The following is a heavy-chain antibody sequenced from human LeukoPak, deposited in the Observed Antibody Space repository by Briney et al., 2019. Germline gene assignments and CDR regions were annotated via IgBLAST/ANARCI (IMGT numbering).Heavy chain of an antibody. CDR2: ISSSSSYI. CDR3: ARDSGADYYYMDV. J-gene: IGHJ6*03. CDR1: GFTFSSYG. D-gene: IGHD3-10*01. Sequence: GGSLRLSCAASGFTFSSYGMNWVRQAPGKGLEWVSSISSSSSYIYYADSVKGRFTISRDNAKNSLYLQMNSLRAEDTAVYYCARDSGADYYYMDVWGKGTTVTVSS. V-gene: IGHV3-21*01.